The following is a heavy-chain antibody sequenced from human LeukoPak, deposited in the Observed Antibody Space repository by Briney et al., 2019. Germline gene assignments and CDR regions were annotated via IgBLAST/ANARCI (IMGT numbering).Heavy chain of an antibody. D-gene: IGHD3-22*01. V-gene: IGHV6-1*01. J-gene: IGHJ4*02. CDR2: TYYRSKWYN. CDR1: GDSVSSNSAA. Sequence: SQTLSLTCAISGDSVSSNSAAWNWIRQSPSRGLEWLGRTYYRSKWYNDYAESVKSRITINPDTSKNQFSLQLNSVTPKDTAVYYCARVSYYYDSSGYYYYFDYWGQGTLVTVSS. CDR3: ARVSYYYDSSGYYYYFDY.